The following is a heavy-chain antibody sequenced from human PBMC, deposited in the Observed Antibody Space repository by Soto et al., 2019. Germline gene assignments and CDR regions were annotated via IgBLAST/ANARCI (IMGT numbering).Heavy chain of an antibody. J-gene: IGHJ4*02. D-gene: IGHD3-16*01. CDR2: ISVHNGYT. CDR1: GYSFSSYG. CDR3: ARLELNFGPHDY. V-gene: IGHV1-18*01. Sequence: QVQLAQSGAEVKNPGASVTVSCKASGYSFSSYGISWVRQAPGQGLEWVGWISVHNGYTKYAAELQGRVTMTTDTSTSTAYMELRSLRSDDSAVYFCARLELNFGPHDYWGQGTLVTVTA.